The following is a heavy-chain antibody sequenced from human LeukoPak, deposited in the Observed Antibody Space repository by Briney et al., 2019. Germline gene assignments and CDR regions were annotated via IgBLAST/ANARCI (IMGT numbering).Heavy chain of an antibody. CDR3: AREYYYGSASYYPDAFDI. CDR1: GGSISSSNW. J-gene: IGHJ3*02. Sequence: PSGTLSLTCAVSGGSISSSNWWSWVRQPPGKGLEWIGEIYHSGSTNYSPSLKSRVTISVDKSKNQFSLKLSSVTAADTAVYYCAREYYYGSASYYPDAFDIWGQGTKVTVSS. CDR2: IYHSGST. D-gene: IGHD3-10*01. V-gene: IGHV4-4*02.